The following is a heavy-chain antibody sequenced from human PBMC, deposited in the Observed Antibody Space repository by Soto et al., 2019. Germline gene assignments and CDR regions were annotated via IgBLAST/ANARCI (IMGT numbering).Heavy chain of an antibody. V-gene: IGHV1-69*06. D-gene: IGHD5-18*01. CDR3: ARGGDLRAYSYIDY. CDR1: GGTFSSYA. CDR2: IIPIFGTA. Sequence: GASVKVSCKASGGTFSSYAISWVRQAPGQGLEWMGGIIPIFGTANYAQKFQGRVTITADKSTSTAYMELSSLRSEDTAVYYCARGGDLRAYSYIDYWGPGILVTVST. J-gene: IGHJ4*02.